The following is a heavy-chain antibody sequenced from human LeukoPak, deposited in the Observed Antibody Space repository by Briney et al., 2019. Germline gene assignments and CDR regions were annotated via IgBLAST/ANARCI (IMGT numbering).Heavy chain of an antibody. CDR3: ARGGIHAFDI. D-gene: IGHD1-14*01. CDR1: GGSFSGYY. J-gene: IGHJ3*02. Sequence: PSETLSLTCAVYGGSFSGYYWSWIRQPPGKGLEWIGEINHSGSTNYNPSLKSRVTISVDTSKNQFSLKLSSVTAADTAVYYCARGGIHAFDIWGQGTMVTVSS. CDR2: INHSGST. V-gene: IGHV4-34*01.